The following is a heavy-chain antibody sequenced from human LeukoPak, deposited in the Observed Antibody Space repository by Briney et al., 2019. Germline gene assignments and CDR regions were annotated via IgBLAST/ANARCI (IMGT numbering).Heavy chain of an antibody. V-gene: IGHV3-48*04. J-gene: IGHJ4*02. Sequence: PGGSLRLSCAASGFTFRGHGMNWVRQAPGKGLEWVSYISPGSTTIYYAESVQGRFTVSRDDAKNSLYLQVNSLSAEDTAVYYCASTNHYYGSGTYDYYFDYWGQGTLLTVSS. CDR1: GFTFRGHG. D-gene: IGHD3-10*01. CDR3: ASTNHYYGSGTYDYYFDY. CDR2: ISPGSTTI.